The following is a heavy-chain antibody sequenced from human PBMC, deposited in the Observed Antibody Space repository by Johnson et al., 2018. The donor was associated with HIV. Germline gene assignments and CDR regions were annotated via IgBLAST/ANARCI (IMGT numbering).Heavy chain of an antibody. Sequence: QVQLVESGGGVVQPGGSLRLSCAASGFTFSSYGMHWVRQAPGKGLEWVAFIRYDGNSKYYADSVKGRFTISRDNSKNTLYLQMNSLRAEDTAVYYCAKDGINYDVLRGAFDIWGQGTMVTVSS. J-gene: IGHJ3*02. CDR2: IRYDGNSK. CDR3: AKDGINYDVLRGAFDI. V-gene: IGHV3-30*02. D-gene: IGHD3-3*01. CDR1: GFTFSSYG.